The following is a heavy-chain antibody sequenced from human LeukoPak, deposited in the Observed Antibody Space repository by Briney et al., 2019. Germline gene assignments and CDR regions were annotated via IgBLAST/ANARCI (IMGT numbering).Heavy chain of an antibody. CDR3: ARARTYTSSWYRYCQH. CDR2: IYYSGST. D-gene: IGHD6-13*01. V-gene: IGHV4-59*01. J-gene: IGHJ1*01. Sequence: SETLSLTCTVSGGSISSYYWSWIRQPPGKGLEWIGYIYYSGSTNYNPSLKSRVTISVDKSKNQFSLKLSSVTAADTAVYYCARARTYTSSWYRYCQHWGQGTLVTVSS. CDR1: GGSISSYY.